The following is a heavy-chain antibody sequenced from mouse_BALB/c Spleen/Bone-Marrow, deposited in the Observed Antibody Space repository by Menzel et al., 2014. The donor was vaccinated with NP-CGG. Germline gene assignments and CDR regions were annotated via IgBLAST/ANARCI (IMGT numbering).Heavy chain of an antibody. CDR3: TRPGYGIRYWYFDV. CDR2: IRLKSNDYAT. D-gene: IGHD1-1*01. Sequence: QSGGGLVQPGGSMKLSCVASGFTFSNYWMNWVRQSPEKGLEWVAKIRLKSNDYATHYAESVKGRFTISRDDSKSSVYQQMNNLRAEDTGIYYCTRPGYGIRYWYFDVWGAGTTVTVSS. CDR1: GFTFSNYW. V-gene: IGHV6-6*02. J-gene: IGHJ1*01.